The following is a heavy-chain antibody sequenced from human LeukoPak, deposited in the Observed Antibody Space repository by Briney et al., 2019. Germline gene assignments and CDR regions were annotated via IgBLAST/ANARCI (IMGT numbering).Heavy chain of an antibody. Sequence: GGSLRLSCAASGFTFSSYSMNRVRQAPGKGLVWVSRINTDGSSTSYADSVKGRFTISRDNAKNTLYLQMNSLRAEDTAVYYCARDGLGYCSGGSCVDNWGQGTLVTVSS. CDR2: INTDGSST. CDR3: ARDGLGYCSGGSCVDN. V-gene: IGHV3-74*01. CDR1: GFTFSSYS. J-gene: IGHJ4*02. D-gene: IGHD2-15*01.